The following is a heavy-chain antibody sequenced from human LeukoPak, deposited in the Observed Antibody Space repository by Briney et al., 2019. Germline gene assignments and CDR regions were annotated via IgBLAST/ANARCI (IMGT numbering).Heavy chain of an antibody. J-gene: IGHJ5*02. D-gene: IGHD1-14*01. CDR3: ARSPVFGRYISAFDP. V-gene: IGHV4-59*01. CDR2: IYYGGRT. CDR1: GGSINSYY. Sequence: SETLSLICTVSGGSINSYYWSWIRQPPGEGLGWIGYIYYGGRTNYNPSLKSRVTISVETSKKQFSLKLTSVDAAARAVFYCARSPVFGRYISAFDPWGQGTLVTVSS.